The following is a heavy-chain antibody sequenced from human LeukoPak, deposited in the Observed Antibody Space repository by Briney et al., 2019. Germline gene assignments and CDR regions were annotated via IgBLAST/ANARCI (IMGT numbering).Heavy chain of an antibody. CDR3: TRARRQIGDSSDWYFRFDP. CDR1: GGTFSSYA. Sequence: ASVKVSCKASGGTFSSYAISWVRQAPGQGLEWMGRIIPILGIANYAQKFQGRVTITADKSTSTAYMELSSLRSEDTAVYYCTRARRQIGDSSDWYFRFDPWGQGTLVTVSS. D-gene: IGHD6-19*01. CDR2: IIPILGIA. V-gene: IGHV1-69*04. J-gene: IGHJ5*02.